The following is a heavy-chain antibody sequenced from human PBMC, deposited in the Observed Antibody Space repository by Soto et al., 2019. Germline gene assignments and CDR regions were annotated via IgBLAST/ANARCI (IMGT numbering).Heavy chain of an antibody. Sequence: QVQLVETGGGVVQPGRSLRLSCAASGFTLSSYCMHLVRQAPGKGLEWVAVISNDGSNKYYADSVKGRFTISRDNSKNTLYLKMNSLRAEETAMYYCAKDYYYDSSGWVDWGQGTLVTVSS. J-gene: IGHJ4*02. V-gene: IGHV3-30*18. CDR2: ISNDGSNK. CDR3: AKDYYYDSSGWVD. CDR1: GFTLSSYC. D-gene: IGHD3-22*01.